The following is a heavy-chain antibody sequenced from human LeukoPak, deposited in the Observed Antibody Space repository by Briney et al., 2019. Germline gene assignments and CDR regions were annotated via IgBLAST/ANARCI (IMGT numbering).Heavy chain of an antibody. J-gene: IGHJ4*02. CDR1: VGSFSGYY. CDR3: ARGGKTRRFDY. Sequence: SETLSLTCAVYVGSFSGYYWSWIRQPPGKGLEWIGEINHSGSTNYNPSLKSRVTISVDTSKNQFSLKLSSVTAADTAVYYCARGGKTRRFDYWGQGTLVTVSS. V-gene: IGHV4-34*01. CDR2: INHSGST.